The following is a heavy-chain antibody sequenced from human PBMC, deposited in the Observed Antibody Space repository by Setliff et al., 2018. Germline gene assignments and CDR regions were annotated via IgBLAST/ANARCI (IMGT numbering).Heavy chain of an antibody. D-gene: IGHD2-15*01. V-gene: IGHV3-21*03. CDR3: ARTAGSSSASGFDY. CDR1: GFTFSSYT. Sequence: GGSLRLSCAASGFTFSSYTMNWVRQAPGKGLEWVSSISGSSTYTYYADSVKGRFTISRDNAKDSLYLQMNSLRAEDTAAYYCARTAGSSSASGFDYWGQGTLVTVSS. CDR2: ISGSSTYT. J-gene: IGHJ4*02.